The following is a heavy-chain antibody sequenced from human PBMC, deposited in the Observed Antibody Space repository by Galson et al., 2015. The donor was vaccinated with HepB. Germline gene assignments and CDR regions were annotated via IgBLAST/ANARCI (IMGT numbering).Heavy chain of an antibody. CDR1: GSTYSSYA. D-gene: IGHD1-26*01. CDR2: ISGSGGST. CDR3: ANPPSSGSRDY. Sequence: SLRLACAASGSTYSSYAMSGAREAQGKGLEWVSGISGSGGSTYYADSVKGRFTISRDNSTNTLYLQMNSVRAEDTAVYYCANPPSSGSRDYWGQGTLVTVSS. J-gene: IGHJ4*02. V-gene: IGHV3-23*01.